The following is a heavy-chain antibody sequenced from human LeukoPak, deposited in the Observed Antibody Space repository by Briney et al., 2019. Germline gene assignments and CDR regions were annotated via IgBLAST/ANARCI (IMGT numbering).Heavy chain of an antibody. D-gene: IGHD6-25*01. CDR3: AGSGRGGLKSGVDY. V-gene: IGHV4-39*01. J-gene: IGHJ4*02. CDR1: GVSISSNNCY. Sequence: PSETLSLTCTVSGVSISSNNCYWGWIRQPPGEGLEWIGTISYNGRTWYNPSPKSRVTMSVDTSKNQFSLKLSSVTAADTAMYYCAGSGRGGLKSGVDYWGQGTLVTVSS. CDR2: ISYNGRT.